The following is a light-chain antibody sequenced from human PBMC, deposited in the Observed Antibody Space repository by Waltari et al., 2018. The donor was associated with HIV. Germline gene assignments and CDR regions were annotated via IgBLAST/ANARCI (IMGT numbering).Light chain of an antibody. CDR3: RSYAVSNRLV. Sequence: HSALTQPPSASGSPGQSVTISCTGAGSDVGAYNYVSWYQQHPGKAPKLMILEGAKRPAGVPDGFFGSRSDNPASRTVSGLQAEDEAVDYCRSYAVSNRLVFGGGTKLTVL. CDR2: EGA. CDR1: GSDVGAYNY. V-gene: IGLV2-8*01. J-gene: IGLJ3*02.